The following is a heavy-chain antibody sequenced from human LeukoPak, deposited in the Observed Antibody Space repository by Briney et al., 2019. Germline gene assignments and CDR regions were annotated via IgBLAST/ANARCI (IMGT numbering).Heavy chain of an antibody. V-gene: IGHV4-59*01. CDR2: IYYSGST. D-gene: IGHD3-22*01. CDR1: GGSISSYY. J-gene: IGHJ3*02. CDR3: ARGRDYYDSSGYYRGPGAFDI. Sequence: PSETLSLTCTVSGGSISSYYWSWIRQPPGKGLEWIGYIYYSGSTNYNPSLKSRVTISVDTSKNQFSLKLSSVTAADTAVYYCARGRDYYDSSGYYRGPGAFDIWGQGTMVTVSS.